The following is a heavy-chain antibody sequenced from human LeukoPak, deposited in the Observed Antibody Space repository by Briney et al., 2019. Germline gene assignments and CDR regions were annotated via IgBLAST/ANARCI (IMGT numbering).Heavy chain of an antibody. CDR1: GFTFSSYA. J-gene: IGHJ4*02. Sequence: GGSLRLSCAASGFTFSSYAMRWVRQAPGKGLEWVAVISYDGSNKYYADSVKGRFTISRDNSKNTLYLQMNSLRAEDTAVYYCARDDSGSYYFDYWGQGTLVTVSS. CDR3: ARDDSGSYYFDY. V-gene: IGHV3-30-3*01. D-gene: IGHD1-26*01. CDR2: ISYDGSNK.